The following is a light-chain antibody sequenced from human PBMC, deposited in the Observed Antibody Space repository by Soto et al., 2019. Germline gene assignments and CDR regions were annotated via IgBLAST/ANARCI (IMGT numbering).Light chain of an antibody. Sequence: QSVLTQPPSASGSPGHSVTISCTGTKNDIGVYDFVSWYQHHPGKAPRLIIYEVVQRPSGVPDRFSVSKSGNTASLTVSGLQAADEADYFCKSYAGSNTYVFGSGTKGTVL. CDR2: EVV. J-gene: IGLJ1*01. V-gene: IGLV2-8*01. CDR1: KNDIGVYDF. CDR3: KSYAGSNTYV.